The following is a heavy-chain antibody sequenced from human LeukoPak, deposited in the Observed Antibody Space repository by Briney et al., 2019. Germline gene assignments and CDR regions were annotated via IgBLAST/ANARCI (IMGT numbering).Heavy chain of an antibody. J-gene: IGHJ3*02. CDR2: INPSGSST. Sequence: GASVKVSCKASGYSFTSHYMHWVRQAPGQGLEWMGLINPSGSSTLYAQKFQGRVTMTRDMSTSTVYMELSSLRSEDTAVYYCARGRHYYDSSDYYYEGDAFDIWGQGTMVTVSS. D-gene: IGHD3-22*01. CDR3: ARGRHYYDSSDYYYEGDAFDI. CDR1: GYSFTSHY. V-gene: IGHV1-46*01.